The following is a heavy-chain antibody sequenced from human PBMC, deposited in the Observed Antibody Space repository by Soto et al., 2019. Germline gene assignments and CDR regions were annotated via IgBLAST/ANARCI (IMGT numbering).Heavy chain of an antibody. D-gene: IGHD3-10*01. CDR2: ISSSSSYT. Sequence: QVQLVESGGGLVKPGGSLRLSCAASGFTFSDYYMSWIRQAPGKGLEWVSYISSSSSYTNYADSVKGRFTISRDNAKNSLYLQMNSLIAEATAVYYYATGITMVRGEDDYYYYGMDVWGQGTTVTVSS. CDR3: ATGITMVRGEDDYYYYGMDV. J-gene: IGHJ6*02. V-gene: IGHV3-11*05. CDR1: GFTFSDYY.